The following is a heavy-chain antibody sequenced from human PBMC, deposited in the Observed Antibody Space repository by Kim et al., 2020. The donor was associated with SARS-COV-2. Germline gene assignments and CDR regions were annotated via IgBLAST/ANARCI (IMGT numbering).Heavy chain of an antibody. V-gene: IGHV3-23*01. CDR3: AKGTTITFGAEMNY. D-gene: IGHD3-10*01. Sequence: AGSVKGRFTISRENSKNVLYLQMNGLRADDTAVYYCAKGTTITFGAEMNYWGQGTLVTVSS. J-gene: IGHJ4*02.